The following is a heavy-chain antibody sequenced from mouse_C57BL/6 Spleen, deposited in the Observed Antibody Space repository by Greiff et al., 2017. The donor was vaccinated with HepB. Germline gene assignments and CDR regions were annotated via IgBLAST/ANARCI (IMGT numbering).Heavy chain of an antibody. D-gene: IGHD2-4*01. CDR2: ISNLAYSI. Sequence: DVMLVESGGGLVQPGGSLKLSCAASGFTFSDYGMAWVRQAPRKGPEWVAFISNLAYSIYYADTVTGRFTISRENAKNTLYLEMSSLRSEDTAMYYCARSPYDYGAYYAMDYWGQGTSVTVSS. J-gene: IGHJ4*01. CDR3: ARSPYDYGAYYAMDY. CDR1: GFTFSDYG. V-gene: IGHV5-15*01.